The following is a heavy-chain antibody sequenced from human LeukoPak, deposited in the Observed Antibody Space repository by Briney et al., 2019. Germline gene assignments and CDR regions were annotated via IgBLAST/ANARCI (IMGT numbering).Heavy chain of an antibody. V-gene: IGHV1-2*02. CDR3: ARDRSGKRQLAQYFDY. CDR2: INPNSGGT. J-gene: IGHJ4*02. CDR1: GYTFTGYY. Sequence: ASVKVSCKASGYTFTGYYMHWVRQAPGQGLEWMGWINPNSGGTNYAQKFQGRVTMTRDTSISTAYMELSRLRSDDTAVYYCARDRSGKRQLAQYFDYWGQGTLVTVSS. D-gene: IGHD6-6*01.